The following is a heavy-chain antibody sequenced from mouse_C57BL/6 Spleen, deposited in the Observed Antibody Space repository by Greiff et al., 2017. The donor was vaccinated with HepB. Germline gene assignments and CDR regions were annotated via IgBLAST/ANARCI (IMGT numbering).Heavy chain of an antibody. CDR3: ARADGYDGIDY. CDR2: IRNKANGYTT. D-gene: IGHD2-2*01. J-gene: IGHJ2*01. Sequence: EVKLVESGGGLVQPGGSLSLSCAASGFTFTDYYMSWVRQPPGKGLEWLGFIRNKANGYTTEYSASVKGRFTISRDNSQSILYLQMNALRVEDIATYYYARADGYDGIDYWGQGTTLTVSS. V-gene: IGHV7-3*01. CDR1: GFTFTDYY.